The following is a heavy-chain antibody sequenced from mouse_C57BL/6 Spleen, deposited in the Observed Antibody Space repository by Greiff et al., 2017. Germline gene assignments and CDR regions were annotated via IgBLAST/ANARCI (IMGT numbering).Heavy chain of an antibody. V-gene: IGHV5-12*01. J-gene: IGHJ4*01. Sequence: EVKLVESGGGLVQPGGSLKLSCAASGFTFSDYYMYWVRQTPEKRLEWVAYISNGGGSTYYPDTVKGRFTISRDNAKNTLYLQMSRLKSEDTAMYYCARRGYGSSSYYAMDYWGQGTSVTVSS. CDR2: ISNGGGST. D-gene: IGHD1-1*01. CDR1: GFTFSDYY. CDR3: ARRGYGSSSYYAMDY.